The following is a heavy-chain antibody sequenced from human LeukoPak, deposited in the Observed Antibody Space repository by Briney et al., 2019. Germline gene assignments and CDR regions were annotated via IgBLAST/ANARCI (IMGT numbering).Heavy chain of an antibody. V-gene: IGHV3-11*01. Sequence: PGGSLRLPCDASGFPFKDYYMRWLRQSPGKGGEGISYISHIDGTILYADSVRGRFNISRDNAKSSVYLQMNNLRVEDTAVYYCARDVTYYFVSDSRNYRGGFRWGQGTQVTVSS. CDR2: ISHIDGTI. CDR3: ARDVTYYFVSDSRNYRGGFR. D-gene: IGHD3-10*01. CDR1: GFPFKDYY. J-gene: IGHJ4*02.